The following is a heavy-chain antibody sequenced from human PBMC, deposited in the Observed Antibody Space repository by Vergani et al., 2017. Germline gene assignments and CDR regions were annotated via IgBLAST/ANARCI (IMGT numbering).Heavy chain of an antibody. V-gene: IGHV1-69*01. CDR2: IIPIFGTA. Sequence: QVQLVQSGAEVKKPGSSVKVSCKASGDTFSSYAISWVRQAPGQGLEWMGGIIPIFGTANYAQKFQGRVTITADESTSTAYMELSSLRSEDTAVYYCARDKLSFGYSGSFRNWFDPWGQGTLVTVSS. CDR3: ARDKLSFGYSGSFRNWFDP. CDR1: GDTFSSYA. J-gene: IGHJ5*02. D-gene: IGHD1-26*01.